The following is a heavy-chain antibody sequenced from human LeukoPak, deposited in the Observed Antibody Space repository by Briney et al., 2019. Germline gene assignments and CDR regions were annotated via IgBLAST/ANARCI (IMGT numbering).Heavy chain of an antibody. CDR2: ISGSGGST. J-gene: IGHJ6*02. D-gene: IGHD1-26*01. CDR1: GFIFSNYA. Sequence: GGSVRLSCAASGFIFSNYAMNWVRQAPGKGLEWVSAISGSGGSTYYADSVQGRFTISRDNSKNTLYLQMNSLRAEDTAVYYCAKEGATRRWEDYDGMDVWGQGTTVTVSS. V-gene: IGHV3-23*01. CDR3: AKEGATRRWEDYDGMDV.